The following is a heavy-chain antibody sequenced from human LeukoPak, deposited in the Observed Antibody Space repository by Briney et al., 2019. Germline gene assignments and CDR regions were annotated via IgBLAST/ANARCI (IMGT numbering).Heavy chain of an antibody. D-gene: IGHD3-22*01. J-gene: IGHJ4*02. CDR3: ARAGDYYDSSGSPFDY. V-gene: IGHV1-18*01. Sequence: ASVKVSCKASGYTFTSYGISWVRQAPGQGLEWMGWISAYNGNTNYARKLQRRVTMTTDTSTSTAYMELRSLRSDDTAVYYCARAGDYYDSSGSPFDYWGQGTLVTVSS. CDR1: GYTFTSYG. CDR2: ISAYNGNT.